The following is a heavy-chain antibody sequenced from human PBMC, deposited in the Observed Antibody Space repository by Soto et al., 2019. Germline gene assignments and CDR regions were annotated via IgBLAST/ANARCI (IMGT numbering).Heavy chain of an antibody. CDR3: ARGSSSWYQAFDI. CDR2: INAGNGYT. CDR1: GYTFASYA. V-gene: IGHV1-3*05. J-gene: IGHJ3*02. Sequence: QVQLVQSGAEEKKPGASVKVSCKASGYTFASYAMHWVRQAPGQRLEWMGWINAGNGYTKYSQKFQGRVTITRDTSASTAYMVLSSLTSEDTAVYYCARGSSSWYQAFDIWGQGTMVTVSS. D-gene: IGHD6-13*01.